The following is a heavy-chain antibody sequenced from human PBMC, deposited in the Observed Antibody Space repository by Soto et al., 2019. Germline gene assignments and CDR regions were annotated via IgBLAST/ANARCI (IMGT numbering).Heavy chain of an antibody. CDR3: AKVSSGWPTYDAFDF. CDR1: GFTFSSYA. D-gene: IGHD6-19*01. CDR2: ISGSGGST. J-gene: IGHJ3*01. V-gene: IGHV3-23*01. Sequence: GGSLRLSCAASGFTFSSYALSWVRQAPGKGLEWVSAISGSGGSTYYADSVKGRFTISRDNSKNTLYLQLDTLTAEETAVYYCAKVSSGWPTYDAFDFWGQGTMVTVSS.